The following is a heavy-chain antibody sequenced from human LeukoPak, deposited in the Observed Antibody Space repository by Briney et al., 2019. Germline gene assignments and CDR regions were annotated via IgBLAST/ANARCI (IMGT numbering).Heavy chain of an antibody. CDR2: ISSSSSYI. CDR1: GFTFSSYS. D-gene: IGHD4-17*01. CDR3: ARVLYGANYYYYMDV. V-gene: IGHV3-21*01. J-gene: IGHJ6*03. Sequence: GGALRLSCAASGFTFSSYSMNWVRQAPGKGLEWVSSISSSSSYIYYADSVKGRFTISRDNAKNSLCLQMNGLRAEDTAVYYCARVLYGANYYYYMDVWGKGTTVTVSS.